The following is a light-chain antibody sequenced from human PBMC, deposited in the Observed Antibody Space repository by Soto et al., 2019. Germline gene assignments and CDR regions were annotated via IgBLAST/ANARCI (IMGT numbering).Light chain of an antibody. V-gene: IGLV2-14*01. J-gene: IGLJ1*01. CDR3: FSFKTTSNHV. CDR2: EVN. Sequence: QSALTQPASLSGSPGQSITISCTGTSSDIGAYDYVSWFQQHPGKAPKLMISEVNNRPSGVSNRFSGSKSGNTAYLTISGLQVEDEAEYFCFSFKTTSNHVFGIGTKVTVL. CDR1: SSDIGAYDY.